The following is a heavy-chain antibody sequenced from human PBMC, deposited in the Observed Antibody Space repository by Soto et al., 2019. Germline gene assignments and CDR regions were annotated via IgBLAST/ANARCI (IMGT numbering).Heavy chain of an antibody. CDR3: GKRATNHDDFDI. V-gene: IGHV1-24*01. CDR1: GYTLTELS. Sequence: ASVKVSCKVSGYTLTELSMHWVRQAPGKGPWWMGGFYSVEGATIYAQKFQGRVTMTEDTSTDTAYKELRSLRSEDKAVYYCGKRATNHDDFDIWGQRTMVTVSS. D-gene: IGHD5-12*01. CDR2: FYSVEGAT. J-gene: IGHJ3*02.